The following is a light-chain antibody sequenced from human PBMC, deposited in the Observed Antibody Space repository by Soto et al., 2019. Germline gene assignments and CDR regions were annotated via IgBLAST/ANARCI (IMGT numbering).Light chain of an antibody. CDR2: EVS. CDR1: SSDVGAYNY. CDR3: SSYAGSNNPYV. V-gene: IGLV2-8*01. J-gene: IGLJ1*01. Sequence: QSALTQPPSASGSVGQSVTISCTGTSSDVGAYNYVSWYQQHPGKAPKLMIYEVSKRPSGVPDRFSGSKSGNTASLTVSGLQAEDEADYYCSSYAGSNNPYVFGTGTKVTVL.